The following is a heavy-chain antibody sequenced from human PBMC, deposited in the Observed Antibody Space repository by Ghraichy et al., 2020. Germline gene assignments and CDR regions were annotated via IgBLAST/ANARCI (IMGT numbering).Heavy chain of an antibody. CDR2: IKSKTDGGTT. Sequence: GGSLRLSCAASGFTFSNAWMSWVRQAPGKGLEWVGRIKSKTDGGTTDYAAPVKGRFTISRDDSKNTLYLQMNSLKTEDTAVYYCTTERGYYDSSGYSFYYYGMDVWGQGTTVTVSS. CDR1: GFTFSNAW. V-gene: IGHV3-15*01. J-gene: IGHJ6*02. D-gene: IGHD3-22*01. CDR3: TTERGYYDSSGYSFYYYGMDV.